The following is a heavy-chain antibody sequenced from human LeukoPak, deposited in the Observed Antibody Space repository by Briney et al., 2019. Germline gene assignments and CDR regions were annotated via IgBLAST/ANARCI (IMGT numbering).Heavy chain of an antibody. CDR3: ARDSGGGAPGY. Sequence: GGSLRLSCAASGFIFSNYVVSWVRQAPGKGLEWVSVISGSGGETNHAASVKGRFTISRDNSKNTLYLQMNSLRAEDTAVYHCARDSGGGAPGYWGQGTLVTVSS. D-gene: IGHD3-10*01. CDR1: GFIFSNYV. J-gene: IGHJ4*02. CDR2: ISGSGGET. V-gene: IGHV3-23*01.